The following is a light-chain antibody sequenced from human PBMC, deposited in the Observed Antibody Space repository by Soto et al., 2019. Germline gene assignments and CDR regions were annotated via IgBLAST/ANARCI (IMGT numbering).Light chain of an antibody. Sequence: QSALTQPASVSGSPGQSITISCTGTSRDVGGYKYVYWYQQHPGKAPKLMIYEVSNRPSGVSNRFSGSKSGNTASLTISGLQAEDEADYYCSSYTSSSTLVFGGGTKLTVL. J-gene: IGLJ3*02. CDR2: EVS. CDR1: SRDVGGYKY. V-gene: IGLV2-14*01. CDR3: SSYTSSSTLV.